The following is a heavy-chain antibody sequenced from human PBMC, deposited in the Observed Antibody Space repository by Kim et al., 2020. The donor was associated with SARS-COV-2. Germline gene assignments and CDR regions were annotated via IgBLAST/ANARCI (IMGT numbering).Heavy chain of an antibody. J-gene: IGHJ6*02. D-gene: IGHD2-21*01. Sequence: GGSLRLSCEASGFTFSRYGMHWVRQAPGRGLEWVAVIWYDTSETNYADSVKGRFIVSRDNSKNTLFLQMNSLRAEDTAVYYCARDARPVSATAYYYYYHGMDVWGQGTTVSVSS. V-gene: IGHV3-33*08. CDR1: GFTFSRYG. CDR2: IWYDTSET. CDR3: ARDARPVSATAYYYYYHGMDV.